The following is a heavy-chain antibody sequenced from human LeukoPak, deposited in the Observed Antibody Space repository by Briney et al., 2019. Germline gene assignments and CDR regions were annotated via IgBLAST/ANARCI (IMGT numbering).Heavy chain of an antibody. CDR1: GFTFSSYG. Sequence: GRSLRLSCAASGFTFSSYGMHWVRQAPGKGLEWVAVISYDGSNKYYADSVKGRFTISRDNSKNTLYLQMNSLRAEDTAVYYCAKDPGIALDAFDIWGQGTMVTVSS. V-gene: IGHV3-30*18. CDR3: AKDPGIALDAFDI. D-gene: IGHD6-13*01. J-gene: IGHJ3*02. CDR2: ISYDGSNK.